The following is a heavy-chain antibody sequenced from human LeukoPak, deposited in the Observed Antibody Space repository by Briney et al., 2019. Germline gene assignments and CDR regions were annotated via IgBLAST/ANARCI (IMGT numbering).Heavy chain of an antibody. CDR2: INPNSGGT. V-gene: IGHV1-2*06. D-gene: IGHD2-2*01. Sequence: ASVKVSCKASGYTFTDYYMHWVRQAPGQGLEWMGRINPNSGGTNYAQKFQGRVTMTRDTSISTAYMEVSGLRSDDTAVYYCARDRHCTGTSCYQTSRLNWFDPWGQGTLATVSS. CDR3: ARDRHCTGTSCYQTSRLNWFDP. CDR1: GYTFTDYY. J-gene: IGHJ5*02.